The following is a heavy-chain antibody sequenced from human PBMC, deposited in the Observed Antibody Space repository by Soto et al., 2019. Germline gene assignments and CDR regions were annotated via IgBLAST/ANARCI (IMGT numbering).Heavy chain of an antibody. Sequence: SETLSLTCTVSGGSISSGDYYWSWVRQPPGKGLEWIGYIYYSGSTYYNPSLKSRVTISVDTSKNQFSLKLSSVTAADTAVYYCARGRVTMVRGVPSWWFDPWGQGTLVTVSS. CDR2: IYYSGST. CDR3: ARGRVTMVRGVPSWWFDP. D-gene: IGHD3-10*01. V-gene: IGHV4-30-4*01. CDR1: GGSISSGDYY. J-gene: IGHJ5*02.